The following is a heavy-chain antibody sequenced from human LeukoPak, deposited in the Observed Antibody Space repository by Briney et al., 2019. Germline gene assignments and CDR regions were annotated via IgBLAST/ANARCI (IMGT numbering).Heavy chain of an antibody. J-gene: IGHJ6*03. Sequence: GGSLRLSCAASGFTFSNFTMNWVRQAPGKGLEWVSSISSSNNYIYYADSVKGRFTISRDNAKNSLYLQMNSLRAEDTAVYYCAREPEQRFYYYYYMDVWGKGTTVTISS. D-gene: IGHD1/OR15-1a*01. CDR2: ISSSNNYI. CDR1: GFTFSNFT. CDR3: AREPEQRFYYYYYMDV. V-gene: IGHV3-21*01.